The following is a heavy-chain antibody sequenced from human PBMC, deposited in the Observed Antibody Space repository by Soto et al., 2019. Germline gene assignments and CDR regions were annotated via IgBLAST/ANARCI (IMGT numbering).Heavy chain of an antibody. V-gene: IGHV4-30-2*01. CDR3: ARRYGGAFDI. J-gene: IGHJ3*02. CDR1: GGSISSGGYS. Sequence: SETLSLTCAVSGGSISSGGYSWSWIRQPPGKGLEWIGYIYHSGSTYYNPPLKSRVTISVDTSNNQFSLRLSSVTAADTAVYYCARRYGGAFDIWGQGTMVTVSS. D-gene: IGHD4-17*01. CDR2: IYHSGST.